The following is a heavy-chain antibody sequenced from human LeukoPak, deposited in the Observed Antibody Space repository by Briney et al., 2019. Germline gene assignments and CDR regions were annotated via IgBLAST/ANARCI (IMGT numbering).Heavy chain of an antibody. Sequence: GGSLRLSCAASGFTFSSYAMSWVRQAPGKGLEWVSGISGSGGSTYYADSVKGRFTISRDNSKNTLYLQMISLRAEDTAVYYCAKARRIQLWLSWGQGTLVTVSS. J-gene: IGHJ5*02. CDR3: AKARRIQLWLS. CDR2: ISGSGGST. CDR1: GFTFSSYA. D-gene: IGHD5-18*01. V-gene: IGHV3-23*01.